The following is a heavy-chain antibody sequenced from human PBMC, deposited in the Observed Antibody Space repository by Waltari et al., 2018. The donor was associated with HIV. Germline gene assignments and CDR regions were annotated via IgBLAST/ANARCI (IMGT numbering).Heavy chain of an antibody. CDR1: GFTFSNYW. CDR3: ASDER. CDR2: MNQDGSDI. J-gene: IGHJ4*02. V-gene: IGHV3-7*01. Sequence: EVQLVETGGGLVERGESWRHSSAASGFTFSNYWRSWARQAPGKGPEWVASMNQDGSDIYYGDSVKGRFTISRDNAKNSLYLQLNSLRADETAVYYCASDERWGQGTLVTVSS.